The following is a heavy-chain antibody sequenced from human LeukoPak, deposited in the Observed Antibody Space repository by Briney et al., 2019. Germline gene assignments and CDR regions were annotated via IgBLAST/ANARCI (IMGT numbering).Heavy chain of an antibody. CDR2: ISGSGGST. CDR1: GFTVSSDS. V-gene: IGHV3-23*01. D-gene: IGHD3-9*01. J-gene: IGHJ4*02. CDR3: AKVLYVRYFDWPFDY. Sequence: GGSLRLSCTVSGFTVSSDSMSWVRQAPGKGLEWVSAISGSGGSTYYADSVKGRFTISRDNSKNTLYLQMNSLRAEDTAVYYCAKVLYVRYFDWPFDYWGQGTLVTVSS.